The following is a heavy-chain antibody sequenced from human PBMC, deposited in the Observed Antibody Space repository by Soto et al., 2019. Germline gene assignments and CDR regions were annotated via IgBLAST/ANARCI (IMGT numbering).Heavy chain of an antibody. CDR3: ARERSAAGTGWFDP. CDR1: GYTFTSYD. J-gene: IGHJ5*02. CDR2: MYPNSGNT. V-gene: IGHV1-8*01. Sequence: QVQLVQSGAEVKKPGASVKVSCKASGYTFTSYDINWVRQATGQGVEWMGWMYPNSGNTGYAQKFQGRVTMTRNTSISTAYMELSSLRSEDTAVYYCARERSAAGTGWFDPWGQGTLVTVSS. D-gene: IGHD6-13*01.